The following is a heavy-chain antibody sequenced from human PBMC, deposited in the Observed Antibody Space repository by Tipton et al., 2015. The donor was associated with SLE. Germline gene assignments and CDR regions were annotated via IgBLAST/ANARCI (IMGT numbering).Heavy chain of an antibody. Sequence: TLSLTCTVSGDSITSHYWSWIRQPPGRELEWIGYIYHSGSTNYNPSLKSRVTMSVDTSKNQFSLKLSSVTTADTAVYYCARDLGAGWGGHWYFDLWGRGTLLTVSS. CDR2: IYHSGST. CDR1: GDSITSHY. V-gene: IGHV4-59*11. D-gene: IGHD3-16*01. CDR3: ARDLGAGWGGHWYFDL. J-gene: IGHJ2*01.